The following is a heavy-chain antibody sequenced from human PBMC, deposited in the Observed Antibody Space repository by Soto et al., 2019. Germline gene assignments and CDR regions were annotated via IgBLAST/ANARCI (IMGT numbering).Heavy chain of an antibody. CDR1: GVSITSHY. V-gene: IGHV4-59*11. CDR2: IHYSGSS. D-gene: IGHD3-16*01. CDR3: TVGGAGHPFDY. Sequence: QVQLQESGPGLVKRSETLSLTCTVSGVSITSHYWTWIRQPPGKGLEWIGNIHYSGSSNYSPSLKVRVIISVDTSENQSSLKLSSVTTAYTAVYYCTVGGAGHPFDYWGQGTLVTVSS. J-gene: IGHJ4*02.